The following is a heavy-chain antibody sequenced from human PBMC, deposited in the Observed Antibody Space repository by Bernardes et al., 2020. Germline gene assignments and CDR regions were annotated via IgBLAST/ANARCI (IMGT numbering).Heavy chain of an antibody. V-gene: IGHV4-34*01. CDR1: GGSFSGYY. Sequence: SETLSLTCAVYGGSFSGYYWSWIRQPPGKGLEWIGEIKHSGSTNYNPSLESRVTISVDTSKNQVPLKLSSATAADTAVCYCAGGGPKWLRLKGGPVGSDYWGQGTLVTVSS. CDR2: IKHSGST. D-gene: IGHD5-12*01. J-gene: IGHJ4*02. CDR3: AGGGPKWLRLKGGPVGSDY.